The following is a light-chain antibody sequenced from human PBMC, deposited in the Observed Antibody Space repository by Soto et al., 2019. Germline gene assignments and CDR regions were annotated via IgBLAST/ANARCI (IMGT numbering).Light chain of an antibody. CDR1: QFVSHS. J-gene: IGKJ1*01. CDR3: QQYNSYPWT. V-gene: IGKV3-11*01. Sequence: PGARATLSCRASQFVSHSLAWYQQKPGQAPRLLIHDASDRATGIPGRFSGSGSGTDFTLTISSLEPEDFATYYCQQYNSYPWTFGQGTKVDIK. CDR2: DAS.